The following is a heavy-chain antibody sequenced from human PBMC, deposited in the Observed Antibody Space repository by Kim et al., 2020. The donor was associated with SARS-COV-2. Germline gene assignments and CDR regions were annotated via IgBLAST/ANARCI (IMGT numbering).Heavy chain of an antibody. CDR1: GFTFSTHW. V-gene: IGHV3-74*01. D-gene: IGHD1-26*01. J-gene: IGHJ4*02. CDR3: ARDGGWDMGQWHSFDY. CDR2: INPDGSTT. Sequence: GGSLRLSCATSGFTFSTHWMHWVRQAPGKGLVWVSHINPDGSTTNYADSVRGRFTISRDNAKNMLYLQIYSLRGEDTAVYYCARDGGWDMGQWHSFDYWGQGTLVTASS.